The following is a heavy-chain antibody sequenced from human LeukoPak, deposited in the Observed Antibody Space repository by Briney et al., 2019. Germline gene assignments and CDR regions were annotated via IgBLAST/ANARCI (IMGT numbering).Heavy chain of an antibody. CDR1: GFTFSSYW. CDR3: ARESRGSSGWYTTYYYYGMDV. Sequence: GGSLRLSCAASGFTFSSYWMSWVRQAPGNGPEWVTNIKQDGSEKYYVDSVKGRFTISRDSAKNSLYLQMNSLRAEDTAVYYCARESRGSSGWYTTYYYYGMDVWGQGTTVTVSS. V-gene: IGHV3-7*01. D-gene: IGHD6-19*01. CDR2: IKQDGSEK. J-gene: IGHJ6*02.